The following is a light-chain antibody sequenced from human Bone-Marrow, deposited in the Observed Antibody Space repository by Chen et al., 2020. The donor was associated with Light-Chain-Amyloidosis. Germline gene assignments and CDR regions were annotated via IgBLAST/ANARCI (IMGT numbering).Light chain of an antibody. J-gene: IGLJ3*02. CDR1: KLGDQY. V-gene: IGLV3-1*01. CDR2: EDS. CDR3: QAWDDNTLV. Sequence: SFALTQPSTISVTAGQTARITCSGDKLGDQYTYWYQRHPGQSPALVIFEDSKRPSGIPERFSGSSSGDTATLTITGTQPMDEAEYFCQAWDDNTLVFGGGTKLTVL.